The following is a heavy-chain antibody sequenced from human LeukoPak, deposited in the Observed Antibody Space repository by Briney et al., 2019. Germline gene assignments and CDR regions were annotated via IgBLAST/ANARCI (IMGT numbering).Heavy chain of an antibody. J-gene: IGHJ5*02. CDR2: IYYSGST. V-gene: IGHV4-39*07. CDR1: GGSISSSSYD. CDR3: ARDRNYYDSSGYYFP. D-gene: IGHD3-22*01. Sequence: SETLSLTCTVSGGSISSSSYDWGWIRQPPGKGLEWIGSIYYSGSTYYNPSLKSRVTILVDTSKNQFSLKLSSVTAADTAVYYCARDRNYYDSSGYYFPWGQGTLVTVSS.